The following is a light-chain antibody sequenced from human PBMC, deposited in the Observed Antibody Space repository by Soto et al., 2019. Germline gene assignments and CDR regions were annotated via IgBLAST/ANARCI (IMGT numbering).Light chain of an antibody. CDR3: QQCSSYPWT. Sequence: DIQMTQSPSTLSASVGDRVTITCRASQSISSWLAWYQHKPWKAPKLLIYKASSLQSGVPSRFSGSGSGTEFTLTISSLQPDDFAAYYCQQCSSYPWTFGQGTKVEIK. CDR2: KAS. CDR1: QSISSW. V-gene: IGKV1-5*03. J-gene: IGKJ1*01.